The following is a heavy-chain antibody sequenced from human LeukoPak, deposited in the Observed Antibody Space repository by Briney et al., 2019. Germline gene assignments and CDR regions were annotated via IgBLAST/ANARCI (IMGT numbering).Heavy chain of an antibody. V-gene: IGHV3-7*03. Sequence: GGSLRLSCAASGFTFSSYWMNWARQAPGKGLEWVASINHNGNVNYYMDSVKGRFTISRDNAKNSLYLQMSNLRAEDTAVYFCARGGGLDVWGQGATVTVSS. D-gene: IGHD3-16*01. CDR2: INHNGNVN. CDR1: GFTFSSYW. J-gene: IGHJ6*02. CDR3: ARGGGLDV.